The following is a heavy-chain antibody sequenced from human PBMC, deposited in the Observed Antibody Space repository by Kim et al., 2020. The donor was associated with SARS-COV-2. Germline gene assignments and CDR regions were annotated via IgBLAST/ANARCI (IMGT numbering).Heavy chain of an antibody. J-gene: IGHJ3*02. CDR1: GFTFSDYY. Sequence: GGSLRLSCAASGFTFSDYYMSWIRQAPGKGLEWVSYISSSGSTIYYADSVKGRFTISRDNAKNSLYLQMNSLRAEDTAVYYCARGYYYDSSGYYSGAFDIWGQGTMVTVSS. V-gene: IGHV3-11*01. CDR3: ARGYYYDSSGYYSGAFDI. CDR2: ISSSGSTI. D-gene: IGHD3-22*01.